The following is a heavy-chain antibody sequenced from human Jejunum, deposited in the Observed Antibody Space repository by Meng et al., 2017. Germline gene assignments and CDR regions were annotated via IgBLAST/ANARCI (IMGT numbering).Heavy chain of an antibody. Sequence: LPCTVSGVAISDYFWSWVRQPAGKGLEWVGRIYSGGYSDYNPSLKSRATMSVDTSKSQLYLRLRSVTAAETAMYYCVGGVPVPGYDWEFDSWGQGTLVTVSS. J-gene: IGHJ4*02. CDR1: GVAISDYF. CDR2: IYSGGYS. V-gene: IGHV4-4*07. CDR3: VGGVPVPGYDWEFDS. D-gene: IGHD5-12*01.